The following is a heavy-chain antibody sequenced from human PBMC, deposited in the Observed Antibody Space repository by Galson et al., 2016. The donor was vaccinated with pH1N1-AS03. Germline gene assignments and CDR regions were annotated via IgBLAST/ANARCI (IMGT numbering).Heavy chain of an antibody. CDR2: INPNRGGT. D-gene: IGHD3-10*01. CDR3: ARGDYFGSGTYKPYYAMDV. CDR1: GYTFTEYY. Sequence: SVKVSCKASGYTFTEYYMYWVRQAPGRGLEWMGWINPNRGGTKSAQKFPGRVTMTRDTSINTAYMELSSLRSDDTAVYYCARGDYFGSGTYKPYYAMDVWGQGTTVTVSS. J-gene: IGHJ6*02. V-gene: IGHV1-2*02.